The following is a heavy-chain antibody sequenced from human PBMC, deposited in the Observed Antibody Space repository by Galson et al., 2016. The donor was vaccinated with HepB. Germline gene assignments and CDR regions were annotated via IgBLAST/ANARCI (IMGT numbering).Heavy chain of an antibody. Sequence: TLSLTCSVSGGSISSGGFYWTWIRQNPGKGLEWIGNIYYSGTTHYNPSLKSRVTISEDTSNNQFSLKLTSVTAADTAVYYCARVAGNPGRTAYYDYWGQGTLVTVSS. V-gene: IGHV4-31*03. CDR1: GGSISSGGFY. CDR3: ARVAGNPGRTAYYDY. CDR2: IYYSGTT. D-gene: IGHD4-23*01. J-gene: IGHJ4*02.